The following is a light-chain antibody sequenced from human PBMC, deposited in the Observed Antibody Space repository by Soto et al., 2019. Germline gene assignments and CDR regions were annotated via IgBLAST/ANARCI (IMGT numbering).Light chain of an antibody. CDR1: QSVSGTY. J-gene: IGKJ1*01. CDR2: GAS. Sequence: EIVLTQSPGTLSLSPGERATLSCRASQSVSGTYLAWYQQKPGQAPRLLIYGASSRATGIPDRFSGSGSGTEFTLTISRLEPEDFAVYSCQQYGSSPWTFGQGTKVEIK. V-gene: IGKV3-20*01. CDR3: QQYGSSPWT.